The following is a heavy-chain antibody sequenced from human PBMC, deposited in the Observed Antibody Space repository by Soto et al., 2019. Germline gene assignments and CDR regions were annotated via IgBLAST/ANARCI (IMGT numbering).Heavy chain of an antibody. J-gene: IGHJ6*02. CDR1: GYTLTVLS. D-gene: IGHD3-10*01. V-gene: IGHV1-24*01. CDR3: ATDRWVRGTYYYSGMDV. CDR2: FDPEDGET. Sequence: ASVKGSCKVSGYTLTVLSRHWVRQTTGKGLEWMGGFDPEDGETIYAQKFQGRVTMTEDTSTDTAYMELSSLRSEDTAVYYCATDRWVRGTYYYSGMDVWGQGTTVTVSS.